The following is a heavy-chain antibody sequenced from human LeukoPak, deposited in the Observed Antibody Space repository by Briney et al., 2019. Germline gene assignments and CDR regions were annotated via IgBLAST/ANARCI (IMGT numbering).Heavy chain of an antibody. CDR2: ISSSGSTI. V-gene: IGHV3-11*04. J-gene: IGHJ4*02. CDR3: TRGGWYSSSWYYPLFDY. CDR1: GFTFSDYY. Sequence: GGSLRLSCAASGFTFSDYYMSWIRQAPGKGLEWVSYISSSGSTIYYADSVKGRFTISRDNAKNSLYLQMNSLRAEDTAVYYCTRGGWYSSSWYYPLFDYWGQGTLVTVSS. D-gene: IGHD6-13*01.